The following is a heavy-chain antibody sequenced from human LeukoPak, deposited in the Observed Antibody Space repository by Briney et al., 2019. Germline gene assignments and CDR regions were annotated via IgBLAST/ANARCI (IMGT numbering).Heavy chain of an antibody. Sequence: NPSQTPSLTCTVCGGSISSGGYYWSWIRQHPGRGLEWIGYIYYSGSTYYNPSLKSRVTISVDTSKNQFSLKLSSVTAADTAVYYCARNPRDFWSGYGSGVSWFDPWGQGTLVTVSS. CDR1: GGSISSGGYY. J-gene: IGHJ5*02. D-gene: IGHD3-3*01. V-gene: IGHV4-31*03. CDR2: IYYSGST. CDR3: ARNPRDFWSGYGSGVSWFDP.